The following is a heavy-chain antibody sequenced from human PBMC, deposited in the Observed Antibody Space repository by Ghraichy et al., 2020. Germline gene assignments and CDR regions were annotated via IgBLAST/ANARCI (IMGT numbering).Heavy chain of an antibody. J-gene: IGHJ4*02. D-gene: IGHD3-10*01. V-gene: IGHV1-8*01. CDR1: GYTFTSSE. CDR2: MNPNSGNA. CDR3: ARVRLNSGSYPLDI. Sequence: ASVKVSCKASGYTFTSSEINWVRQATGQGLEWMGWMNPNSGNAGYAQKFQGRVTMTRNTSISTAYMELSSLRSEDTAVYYCARVRLNSGSYPLDIWGQGTLVTVSS.